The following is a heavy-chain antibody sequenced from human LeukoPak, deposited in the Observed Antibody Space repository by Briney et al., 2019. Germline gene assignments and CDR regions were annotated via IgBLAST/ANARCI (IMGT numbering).Heavy chain of an antibody. V-gene: IGHV3-15*07. CDR3: TTTGIYDSSGYYGNDAFDI. CDR2: IKSKTDGGTT. CDR1: GFTFSNAW. J-gene: IGHJ3*02. Sequence: GGSLRLSYAASGFTFSNAWMNWVRQAPGKGLEWVGRIKSKTDGGTTDYAAPVKGRFTISRDDSKNTLYLQMNSLKTEDTAVYYCTTTGIYDSSGYYGNDAFDIWGQGTMVTVSS. D-gene: IGHD3-22*01.